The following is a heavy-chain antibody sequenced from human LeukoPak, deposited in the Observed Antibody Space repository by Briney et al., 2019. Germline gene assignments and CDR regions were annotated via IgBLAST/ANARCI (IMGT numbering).Heavy chain of an antibody. CDR1: AFTFSSYV. D-gene: IGHD6-13*01. V-gene: IGHV3-64D*06. J-gene: IGHJ3*02. CDR3: AIAAAATEAFDI. CDR2: ISSNGGRT. Sequence: GGSLILSCSASAFTFSSYVIHWVRQAPGKGLEYVSAISSNGGRTYYADSVKGRFTISRDNSKKALFLQMSSLRAEDTAVYYCAIAAAATEAFDIWGQGTMVTVSS.